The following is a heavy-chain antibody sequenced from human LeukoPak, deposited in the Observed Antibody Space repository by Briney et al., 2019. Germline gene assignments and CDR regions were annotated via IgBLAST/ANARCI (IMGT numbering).Heavy chain of an antibody. Sequence: SETLSLTCTVSGGSISSYYWSWIRQPPGKGLEWIGYIYYSGSTNYNPSLKSRVTTSVDTSKNQFSLKLSSVTAADTAVYYCARVTYPFGTLFDYWGQGTLVTVSS. J-gene: IGHJ4*02. D-gene: IGHD3-16*01. CDR1: GGSISSYY. CDR2: IYYSGST. CDR3: ARVTYPFGTLFDY. V-gene: IGHV4-59*01.